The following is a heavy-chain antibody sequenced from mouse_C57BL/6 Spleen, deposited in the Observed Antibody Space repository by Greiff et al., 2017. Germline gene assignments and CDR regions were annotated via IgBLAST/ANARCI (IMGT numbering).Heavy chain of an antibody. V-gene: IGHV1-80*01. Sequence: VQLQQSGAELVKPGASVKISCKASGYAFSSYWMNWVKQRPGKGLEWIGQIYPGDGDTNYNGKFKGKATLTADKSSSTAYMQLSSLTSEDSAVYFCVRGVFYYDYDGWFAYWGQGSLVSVSA. CDR2: IYPGDGDT. D-gene: IGHD2-4*01. CDR1: GYAFSSYW. CDR3: VRGVFYYDYDGWFAY. J-gene: IGHJ3*01.